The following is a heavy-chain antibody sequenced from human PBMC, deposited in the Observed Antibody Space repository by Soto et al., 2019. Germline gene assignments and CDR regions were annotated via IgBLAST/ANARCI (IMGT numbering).Heavy chain of an antibody. V-gene: IGHV3-64D*06. CDR3: VKDRYYDSSGYYYDY. CDR1: GFTFSSYA. J-gene: IGHJ4*02. D-gene: IGHD3-22*01. Sequence: GGSLRLSCSVSGFTFSSYAMHWVRQAPGKGLEYVSAISSNGGSTYYADSVKGRFTISRDNSKNTLYLQMSSLRAEDTAVYYCVKDRYYDSSGYYYDYWGQGTLVTVSS. CDR2: ISSNGGST.